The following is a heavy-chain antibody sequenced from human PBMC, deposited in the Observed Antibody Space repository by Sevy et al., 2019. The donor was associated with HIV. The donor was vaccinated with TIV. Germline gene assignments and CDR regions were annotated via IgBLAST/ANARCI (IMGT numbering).Heavy chain of an antibody. CDR3: AKGYCSGGSCPRVYYYYGMDV. Sequence: VGSLRLSCAASGFTFSSYAMNWVRQAPGKGLDWVSSVSVTGRSTYYADSVEGRFTISRDNSKSTLYLQMNSLRADDTAVYYCAKGYCSGGSCPRVYYYYGMDVWGQGTTVTVSS. J-gene: IGHJ6*02. CDR1: GFTFSSYA. CDR2: VSVTGRST. V-gene: IGHV3-23*01. D-gene: IGHD2-15*01.